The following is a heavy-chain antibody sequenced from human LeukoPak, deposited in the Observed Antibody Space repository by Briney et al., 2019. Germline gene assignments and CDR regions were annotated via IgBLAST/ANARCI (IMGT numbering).Heavy chain of an antibody. CDR1: GYTFTSYG. D-gene: IGHD3-16*01. V-gene: IGHV1-18*01. J-gene: IGHJ4*02. CDR2: ISTDNGDT. Sequence: VASVKVSCKASGYTFTSYGISWVRQAPGQGLEWMGWISTDNGDTNYAQKLQGRVTVTTDTSTSTAYMELRSLRSDDTAVYYCAREGLGELTLDYWGQGTLVTVSS. CDR3: AREGLGELTLDY.